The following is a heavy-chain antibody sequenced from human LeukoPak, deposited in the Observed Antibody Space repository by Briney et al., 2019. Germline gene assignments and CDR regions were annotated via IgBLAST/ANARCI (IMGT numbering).Heavy chain of an antibody. J-gene: IGHJ3*02. CDR3: ARVSVTEDAFDI. CDR2: IYYSGST. V-gene: IGHV4-59*01. Sequence: SETLSLTCTVSGGSISSYYWSCIRPPPGKGLEWIGYIYYSGSTNYHPSLKSRVTISVDTSKNQFSLKLSSVTAADTAVYYCARVSVTEDAFDIWGQGTMVTVSS. CDR1: GGSISSYY. D-gene: IGHD2-21*02.